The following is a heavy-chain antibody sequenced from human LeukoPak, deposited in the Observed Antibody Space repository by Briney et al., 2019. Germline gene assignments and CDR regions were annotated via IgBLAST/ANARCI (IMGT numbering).Heavy chain of an antibody. V-gene: IGHV4-34*01. Sequence: PSETLSLTCAVSGGSFIGYDWTWIRQPPGKGLEWIGEINHSGGTNYNPSLKSRVTISVDTSKNQLSLKLSSVTAADTAVYYYASLARGGNWFDPWGQGTLVTVSS. CDR1: GGSFIGYD. CDR2: INHSGGT. J-gene: IGHJ5*02. CDR3: ASLARGGNWFDP. D-gene: IGHD6-6*01.